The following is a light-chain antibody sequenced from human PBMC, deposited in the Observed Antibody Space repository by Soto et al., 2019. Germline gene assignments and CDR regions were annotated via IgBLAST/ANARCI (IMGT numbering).Light chain of an antibody. CDR3: SSYSSSSTLV. CDR1: SSDVGGYKY. Sequence: QSALTQPASVSGSPGQSITISCTGTSSDVGGYKYVSWYQQHPGEAPKLMISEVSDRPSGVLNRFTGSKSGNTASLTISGLQAEDEADYYCSSYSSSSTLVFGGGTKLTVL. V-gene: IGLV2-14*01. CDR2: EVS. J-gene: IGLJ3*02.